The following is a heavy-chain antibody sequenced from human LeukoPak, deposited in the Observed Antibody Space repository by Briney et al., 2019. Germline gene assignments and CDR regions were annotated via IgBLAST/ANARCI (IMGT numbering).Heavy chain of an antibody. CDR1: GYSISSGYY. CDR2: IYTSGST. D-gene: IGHD5-18*01. CDR3: ARGRRYSYGYDFDY. Sequence: SETLSLTCTVSGYSISSGYYWSWIRQPAGKGLEWIGRIYTSGSTNYNPSLKSRVTMSVDTSKNQFSLKLSSVTAADTAVYYCARGRRYSYGYDFDYWGQGTLVTVSS. V-gene: IGHV4-4*07. J-gene: IGHJ4*02.